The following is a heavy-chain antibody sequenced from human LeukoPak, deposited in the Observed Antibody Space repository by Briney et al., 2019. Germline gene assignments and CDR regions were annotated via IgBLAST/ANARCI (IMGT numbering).Heavy chain of an antibody. CDR1: GFTFSSYG. CDR3: AKRYDYVWGSYRPTGG. CDR2: ISGSGGST. D-gene: IGHD3-16*02. Sequence: GGSLRLSCAASGFTFSSYGMSWVRQAPGKGLEWVSAISGSGGSTYYADSVKGRFTISRDNSKHTLYLQMNSLRAEDTAVYYCAKRYDYVWGSYRPTGGWGQGTLVTVSS. V-gene: IGHV3-23*01. J-gene: IGHJ4*02.